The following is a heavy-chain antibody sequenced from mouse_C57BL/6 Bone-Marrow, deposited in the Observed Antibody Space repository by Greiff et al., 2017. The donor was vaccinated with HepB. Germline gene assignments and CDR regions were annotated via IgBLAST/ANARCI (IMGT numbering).Heavy chain of an antibody. CDR3: ARRFTTVVDWYFDV. CDR1: GFTFSDYY. J-gene: IGHJ1*03. CDR2: ISNGGGST. D-gene: IGHD1-1*01. V-gene: IGHV5-12*01. Sequence: EVMLVESGGGLVQPGGSLKLSCAASGFTFSDYYMYWVRQTPEKRLEWVAYISNGGGSTSYPDTVKGRFTISRDNAKNTLYLQMSRLKSEDTAMYYCARRFTTVVDWYFDVGGTGTTVTVSS.